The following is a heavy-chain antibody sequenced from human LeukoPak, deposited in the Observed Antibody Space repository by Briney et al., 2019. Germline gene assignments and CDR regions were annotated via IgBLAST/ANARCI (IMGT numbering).Heavy chain of an antibody. CDR1: GFTFSSYG. V-gene: IGHV3-30*18. Sequence: GGSLRLSCAASGFTFSSYGMHWVRQAPGKGLEWVAVISYDGSNKYYADSVKGRFTISRDNSKNTLYLQMNSLRAEDTAVYYCAKDEGGTTRYYYYGMDVWGQGTTVTVSS. CDR2: ISYDGSNK. D-gene: IGHD1-7*01. CDR3: AKDEGGTTRYYYYGMDV. J-gene: IGHJ6*02.